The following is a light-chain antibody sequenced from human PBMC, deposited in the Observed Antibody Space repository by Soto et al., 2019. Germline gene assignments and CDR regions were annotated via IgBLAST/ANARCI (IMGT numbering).Light chain of an antibody. CDR3: QQYDNLPPFT. V-gene: IGKV1-33*01. CDR1: QDISNL. Sequence: DIQMTQSPSTLSASVGDRVTITCQASQDISNLLNWYQQKPGTAPKLLIYDASNLKTGVPSRFSGSGSGTDFTFTISSLQPEDIATYYCQQYDNLPPFTFGPGTKVDIK. J-gene: IGKJ3*01. CDR2: DAS.